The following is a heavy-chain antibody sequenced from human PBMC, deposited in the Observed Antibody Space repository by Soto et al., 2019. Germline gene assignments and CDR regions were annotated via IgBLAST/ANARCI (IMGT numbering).Heavy chain of an antibody. CDR1: GYTFTSYG. CDR3: WREGQTTKGRGVRGGSYNHCGMGL. J-gene: IGHJ6*02. D-gene: IGHD3-10*01. V-gene: IGHV1-18*04. Sequence: QVQLVQSGAEVKKPGASVKVSCKASGYTFTSYGISWVRQAPGQGLEWMGWISTYNGNTNYAQKLQGRVTMTTDTATSKGYMEPRSLKTDDTAGYYWWREGQTTKGRGVRGGSYNHCGMGLWGQGTNVTVPS. CDR2: ISTYNGNT.